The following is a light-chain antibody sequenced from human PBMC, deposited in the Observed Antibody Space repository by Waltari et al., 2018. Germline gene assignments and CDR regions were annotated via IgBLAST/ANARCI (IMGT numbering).Light chain of an antibody. CDR3: QTGGHGTWV. CDR2: VNSDGSH. Sequence: QLVLTQSPSVSASLGASVKLTCTLSSGHSSNVIALLQQQSEKGPRYLMKVNSDGSHSKGDEIPDRFSGSSSGAERYLTISSLQSEDEADYYCQTGGHGTWVFGGGTKLTVL. V-gene: IGLV4-69*01. CDR1: SGHSSNV. J-gene: IGLJ3*02.